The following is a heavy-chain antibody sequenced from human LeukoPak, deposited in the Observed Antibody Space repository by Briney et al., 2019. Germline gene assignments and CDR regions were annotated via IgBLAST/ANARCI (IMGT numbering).Heavy chain of an antibody. CDR1: GGSISSYY. V-gene: IGHV4-59*01. CDR3: ARGPPLPGTTTHYYYYYYMDV. D-gene: IGHD4-17*01. Sequence: SETLSLTCTVSGGSISSYYWSWIRQPPGKGLEWIGYIYYSGSTNYNPSLKSRVTISVDTSKNQFSLKLSSVTAADTTVYYCARGPPLPGTTTHYYYYYYMDVWGKGTTVTVSS. J-gene: IGHJ6*03. CDR2: IYYSGST.